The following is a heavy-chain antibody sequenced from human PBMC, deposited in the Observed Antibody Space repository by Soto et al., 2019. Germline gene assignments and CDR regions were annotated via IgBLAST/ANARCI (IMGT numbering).Heavy chain of an antibody. Sequence: GSLRLSCVVSGLSLNNYAIAWVRHAPGKGLEFVSTIDVLDGAWYSDSVRGRLAISRDVSRHTVYLQMSSLRVEETAIYFCSDWRAGGPVNLDHWGPGTRVTVSS. CDR3: SDWRAGGPVNLDH. CDR1: GLSLNNYA. J-gene: IGHJ4*02. CDR2: IDVLDGA. V-gene: IGHV3-23*01. D-gene: IGHD2-15*01.